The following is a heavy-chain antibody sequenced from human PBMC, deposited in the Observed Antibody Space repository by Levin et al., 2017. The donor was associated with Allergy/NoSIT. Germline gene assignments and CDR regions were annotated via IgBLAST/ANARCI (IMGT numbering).Heavy chain of an antibody. Sequence: LSLTCAVSGFTFSTSNMNWVRQAPGKGLEWVSSITNSGDYVDYADSVKGRFTISRDNAKNSLYLQMDSLRAEDTAVYYCARYPDSSGYYYWGQGTLVTVSS. V-gene: IGHV3-21*01. D-gene: IGHD3-22*01. CDR2: ITNSGDYV. CDR3: ARYPDSSGYYY. J-gene: IGHJ4*02. CDR1: GFTFSTSN.